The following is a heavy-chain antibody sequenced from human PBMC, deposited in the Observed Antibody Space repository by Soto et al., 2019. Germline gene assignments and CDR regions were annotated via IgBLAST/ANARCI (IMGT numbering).Heavy chain of an antibody. CDR1: GFSLSTSGVG. Sequence: QITLKESGPTLVKPTQPLTLTCTFSGFSLSTSGVGVGWIRQPPGKALEWLALIYWDDDKRYSPSLKSRLTITKDTPKNHVVLTMTNMDPVDTATYYCAHYPSDTAMVFFDYWGQGTLVTVSS. CDR2: IYWDDDK. CDR3: AHYPSDTAMVFFDY. D-gene: IGHD5-18*01. V-gene: IGHV2-5*02. J-gene: IGHJ4*02.